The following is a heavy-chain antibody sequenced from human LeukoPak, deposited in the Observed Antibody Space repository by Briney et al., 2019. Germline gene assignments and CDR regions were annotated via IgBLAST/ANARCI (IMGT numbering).Heavy chain of an antibody. Sequence: GTLRLSCAASGFTFSSYGMSWVRQAPGKGLEWVSAISGSGGSTYYADSVKGRFTISRDNSKNTLYLQMNSLRAEDTAVYYCARDRSLRYYDILTGTAYDYWGQGTLVTVSS. J-gene: IGHJ4*02. CDR2: ISGSGGST. V-gene: IGHV3-23*01. D-gene: IGHD3-9*01. CDR3: ARDRSLRYYDILTGTAYDY. CDR1: GFTFSSYG.